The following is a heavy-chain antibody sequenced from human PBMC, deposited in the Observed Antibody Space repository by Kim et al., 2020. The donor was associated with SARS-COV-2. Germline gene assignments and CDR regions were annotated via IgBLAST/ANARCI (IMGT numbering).Heavy chain of an antibody. D-gene: IGHD4-17*01. CDR3: AKEAVGDYEGFNAFDI. CDR1: GFTFSSYA. V-gene: IGHV3-23*01. J-gene: IGHJ3*02. Sequence: GGSLRLSCAASGFTFSSYAMSWVRQAPGKGLEWVSAISGSGGSTYYADSVKGRFTISRDNSKNTLYLQMNSLRAEDTAVYYCAKEAVGDYEGFNAFDIWGQGTMVTVSS. CDR2: ISGSGGST.